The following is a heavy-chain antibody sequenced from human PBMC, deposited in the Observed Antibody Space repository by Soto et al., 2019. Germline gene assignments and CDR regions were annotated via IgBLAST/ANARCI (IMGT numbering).Heavy chain of an antibody. Sequence: QVQLVESGGGVVQPGRSLRLSCAASGFTFSSYGMHWVRQAPGKGLEWVAVIWYDGSNKYYADSVKGRFTISRDNSKNTLYLQMNSLRAEDTAVYYCARDRRRASTYYYYGMDVWGQATTVTVSS. V-gene: IGHV3-33*01. CDR3: ARDRRRASTYYYYGMDV. CDR2: IWYDGSNK. CDR1: GFTFSSYG. D-gene: IGHD6-6*01. J-gene: IGHJ6*02.